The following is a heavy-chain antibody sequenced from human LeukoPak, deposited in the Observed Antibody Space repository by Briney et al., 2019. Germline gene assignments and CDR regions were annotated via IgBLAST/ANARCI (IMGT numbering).Heavy chain of an antibody. V-gene: IGHV1-69*02. Sequence: SVKVSCKASGGTFSTYTINWVRQAPGQGLEWMGRFIPILGIVNYAQKFQDRVMITADKTTTIVYIELSRLRSEDTAVYYCARGKDYYDSSGYFEYFQHWGQGTLVTVSS. CDR2: FIPILGIV. J-gene: IGHJ1*01. CDR1: GGTFSTYT. CDR3: ARGKDYYDSSGYFEYFQH. D-gene: IGHD3-22*01.